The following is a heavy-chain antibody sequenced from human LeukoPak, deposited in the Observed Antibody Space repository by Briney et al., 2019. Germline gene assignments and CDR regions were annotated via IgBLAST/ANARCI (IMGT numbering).Heavy chain of an antibody. J-gene: IGHJ4*02. CDR1: GGSISNYY. Sequence: SETLSLTCTVPGGSISNYYWNWIRQPAGKGLEWIGRIYTSGSTNYNPSLKSRVTMSVDTSKNQISLKLSSVTAADTAVYYCASGLQFRILDYWGQGTLVTVSS. D-gene: IGHD5-24*01. CDR3: ASGLQFRILDY. CDR2: IYTSGST. V-gene: IGHV4-4*07.